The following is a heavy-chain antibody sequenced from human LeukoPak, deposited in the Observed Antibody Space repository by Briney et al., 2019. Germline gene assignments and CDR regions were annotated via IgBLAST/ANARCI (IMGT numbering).Heavy chain of an antibody. CDR2: ISSLSTYM. V-gene: IGHV3-21*01. CDR3: VRDWGYDSSGYWQKYFDT. J-gene: IGHJ4*02. CDR1: GFTFSSFT. D-gene: IGHD3-22*01. Sequence: PGGSLRLSCAASGFTFSSFTMNWVRQAPGKGLEWVSSISSLSTYMYYPDSVKGRFSISRDNAKNSLYLQMNSLRAEGTAVYYCVRDWGYDSSGYWQKYFDTWGQGTLVTVSS.